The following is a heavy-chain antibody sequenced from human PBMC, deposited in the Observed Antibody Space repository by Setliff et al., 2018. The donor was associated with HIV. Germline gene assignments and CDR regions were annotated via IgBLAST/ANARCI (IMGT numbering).Heavy chain of an antibody. J-gene: IGHJ6*02. CDR2: INYSGRP. Sequence: SETLSLTCSLSGGSINDHYFSWIRQSPGKGLEWIGSINYSGRPKYNPSLNSRGTISPDTSKNELSLKLTSVTAADTALYYCARHNVITYGGLFFDYYYYGMDVWAHGTTVTVSS. V-gene: IGHV4-59*11. CDR3: ARHNVITYGGLFFDYYYYGMDV. CDR1: GGSINDHY. D-gene: IGHD3-16*01.